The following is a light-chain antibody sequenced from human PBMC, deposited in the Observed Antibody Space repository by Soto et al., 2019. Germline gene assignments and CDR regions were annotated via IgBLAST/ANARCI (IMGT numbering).Light chain of an antibody. J-gene: IGLJ2*01. V-gene: IGLV1-47*02. CDR3: AAWDDSLSGPHVV. Sequence: QSALTQPPSASGTPGQRVTISCSGSSSNIGSNYVYWYQQLPGTAPKLLIYSNNQRPSGVPDRFSGSKSGTSASLAISGLRSEDEADYYCAAWDDSLSGPHVVFGGGTQLTVL. CDR1: SSNIGSNY. CDR2: SNN.